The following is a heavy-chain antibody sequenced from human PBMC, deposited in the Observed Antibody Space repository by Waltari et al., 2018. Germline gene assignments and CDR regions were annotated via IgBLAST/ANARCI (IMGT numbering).Heavy chain of an antibody. V-gene: IGHV1-46*01. Sequence: QVQLVQSGAEVKKPGASVKVSCKASGYTFTSYYMHWVRQAPGQGLEWMGIINPSGGSTSYAQKFQGRVTMTRDTSTSTVYMELSSLRSEDTAVYYCARDGVRVTTLYYFDYWGQGTLVTVSS. J-gene: IGHJ4*02. CDR2: INPSGGST. CDR3: ARDGVRVTTLYYFDY. CDR1: GYTFTSYY. D-gene: IGHD3-10*01.